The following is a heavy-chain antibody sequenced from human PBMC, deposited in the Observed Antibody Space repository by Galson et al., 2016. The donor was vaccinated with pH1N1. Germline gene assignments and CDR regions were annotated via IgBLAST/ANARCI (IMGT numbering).Heavy chain of an antibody. CDR1: TFSLSRYG. CDR3: ARGSNYAFEI. J-gene: IGHJ3*02. V-gene: IGHV3-30*02. Sequence: SLRLSCAPSTFSLSRYGMDWVRQAPGKGLEWVAFILADGSDNYYSDSVKGRFTLSRDSSKNTLYLRMNSLRPEDTAVYFCARGSNYAFEIWGQGTMVTVSS. CDR2: ILADGSDN.